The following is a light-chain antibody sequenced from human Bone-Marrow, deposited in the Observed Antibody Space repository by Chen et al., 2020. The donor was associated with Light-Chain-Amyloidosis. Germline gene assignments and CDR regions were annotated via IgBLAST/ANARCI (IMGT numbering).Light chain of an antibody. J-gene: IGKJ4*01. CDR3: QQYGTSPLT. V-gene: IGKV3-20*01. CDR2: GSS. CDR1: QTISSNY. Sequence: EIVLTQSPGTPSLSPGEGANLSCWASQTISSNYLTWYQQKFGQAPRLLIYGSSSRATGIPDRFTGSGSGTEFTLTINRLEPEDFAMYYCQQYGTSPLTFGGGTKVEIK.